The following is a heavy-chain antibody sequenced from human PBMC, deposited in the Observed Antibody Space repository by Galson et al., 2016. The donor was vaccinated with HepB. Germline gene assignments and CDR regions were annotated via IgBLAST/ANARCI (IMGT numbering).Heavy chain of an antibody. V-gene: IGHV4-4*07. CDR1: GGSISSFY. CDR2: IYSSGST. D-gene: IGHD3-3*01. CDR3: AREGKRFYGMDV. Sequence: SETLSLTCTVSGGSISSFYWSWIRQPAGKGLEWIGRIYSSGSTNYNPSLKRRVTMSVDTSKNQFSLKLTSVTDADTAVYYCAREGKRFYGMDVWGQGTTVTVSS. J-gene: IGHJ6*02.